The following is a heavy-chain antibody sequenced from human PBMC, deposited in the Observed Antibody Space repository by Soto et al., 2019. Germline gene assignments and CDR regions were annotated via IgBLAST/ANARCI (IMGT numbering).Heavy chain of an antibody. CDR2: FSGSGGNI. CDR1: GFAFSTHA. J-gene: IGHJ6*02. V-gene: IGHV3-23*01. D-gene: IGHD1-26*01. Sequence: GGSLRLSCVASGFAFSTHAMSWVRQAPGKGLEWVSTFSGSGGNIYYAESVKGRLTISRDDSKNTLYLQMDSLRVEDTAVYYCAKDPPWTVGPLAMDVWGQGTTVTVSS. CDR3: AKDPPWTVGPLAMDV.